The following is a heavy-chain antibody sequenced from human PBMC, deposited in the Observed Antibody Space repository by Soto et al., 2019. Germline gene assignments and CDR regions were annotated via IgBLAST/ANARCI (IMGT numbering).Heavy chain of an antibody. Sequence: GGSLRLSCAASGFTFSSYAMSWVRQAPGKGLEWVSAISGSGGSTYYADSVKGRFTISRDNSKNTLYLQMNSLRAEDTAVYYCAKDTYDFWSGYYGAPYDYWGQGTLVTVSS. CDR3: AKDTYDFWSGYYGAPYDY. CDR1: GFTFSSYA. CDR2: ISGSGGST. V-gene: IGHV3-23*01. J-gene: IGHJ4*02. D-gene: IGHD3-3*01.